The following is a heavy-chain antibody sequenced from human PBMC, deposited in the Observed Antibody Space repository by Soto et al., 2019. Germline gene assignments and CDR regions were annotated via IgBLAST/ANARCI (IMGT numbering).Heavy chain of an antibody. D-gene: IGHD3-22*01. Sequence: SETLSLTCTVSGDSISSSTYYWGWIRQPPGKGLEWIGSMFYAGNTYYNPSLKSRVSMSIDTSKNQFSLKLNSVTAADTAVFYCVSPEGYYDSSGYTLDYWGQGALVTVSS. CDR1: GDSISSSTYY. J-gene: IGHJ4*02. CDR3: VSPEGYYDSSGYTLDY. V-gene: IGHV4-39*01. CDR2: MFYAGNT.